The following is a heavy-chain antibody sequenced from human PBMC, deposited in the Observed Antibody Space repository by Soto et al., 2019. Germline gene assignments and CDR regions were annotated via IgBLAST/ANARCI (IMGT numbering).Heavy chain of an antibody. Sequence: ASVKVSCKASGYTFTSYYMHWVRQAPGQGLEWMGIINPSGGSTSYAQKFQGRVTMTRDTSTSTVYMELSSLRSEDTAVYYCARGAYYYDSSGYYFSWFDPWGQGTLVTVSS. CDR3: ARGAYYYDSSGYYFSWFDP. V-gene: IGHV1-46*01. CDR2: INPSGGST. CDR1: GYTFTSYY. J-gene: IGHJ5*02. D-gene: IGHD3-22*01.